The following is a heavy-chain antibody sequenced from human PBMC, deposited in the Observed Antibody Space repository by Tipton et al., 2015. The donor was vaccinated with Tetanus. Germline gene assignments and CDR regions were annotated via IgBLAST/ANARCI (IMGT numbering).Heavy chain of an antibody. V-gene: IGHV4-61*01. CDR1: GASVSRSSHY. Sequence: GLVKPSETLSLTCSVSGASVSRSSHYWNWIRQVPGKGLEWIGYTHHSGNTNYNPSLSGRVTTSVDTSKNQFSLKMSSVTAADTAVYYCARWGDASGSTNLYAFDIWGQGTMVSVSS. CDR2: THHSGNT. CDR3: ARWGDASGSTNLYAFDI. D-gene: IGHD3-10*01. J-gene: IGHJ3*02.